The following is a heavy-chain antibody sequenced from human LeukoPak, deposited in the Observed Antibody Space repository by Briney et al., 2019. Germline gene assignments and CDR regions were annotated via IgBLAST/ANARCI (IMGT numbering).Heavy chain of an antibody. J-gene: IGHJ6*02. D-gene: IGHD3-10*01. V-gene: IGHV3-48*02. CDR1: GFTFSIYN. CDR2: ISSSASTI. Sequence: PGGSLRLSCAASGFTFSIYNINLVRQAPGKGLEWVSYISSSASTIYYADSVKGRFTISRDNAKNSLYLQMNSLRDEDTAMYYCARDITIVRGLIGYYYGMDVWGQGTTVTVSS. CDR3: ARDITIVRGLIGYYYGMDV.